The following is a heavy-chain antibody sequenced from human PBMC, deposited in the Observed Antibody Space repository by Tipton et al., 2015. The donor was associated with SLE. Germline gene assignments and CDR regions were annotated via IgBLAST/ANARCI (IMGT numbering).Heavy chain of an antibody. CDR3: ARDRSDSSSWYYYYYGMDV. Sequence: QLVQSGAEVKKPGSSVKVSCKASGGTFSSYAISWARQAPGQGLEWMGGIIPIFGTANYAQKLQGRVTMTTDTSTSTAYMELRSLRSDDTAVYYCARDRSDSSSWYYYYYGMDVWGQGTTVTVSS. D-gene: IGHD6-13*01. CDR1: GGTFSSYA. J-gene: IGHJ6*02. CDR2: IIPIFGTA. V-gene: IGHV1-69*06.